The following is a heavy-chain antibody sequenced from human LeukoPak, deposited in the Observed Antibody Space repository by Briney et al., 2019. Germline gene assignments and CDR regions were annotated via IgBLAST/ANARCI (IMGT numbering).Heavy chain of an antibody. D-gene: IGHD3-10*01. V-gene: IGHV3-48*01. Sequence: PGGSLRLSCAASGFTFSSYSMNWVRQAPGKGLEWVSYISSSSSTIYYADSVKGRFTISRDNSKNTLYLQMNSLRAEDTAVYYCARARSYGSGSYYLDYWGQGTLVTVSS. CDR2: ISSSSSTI. J-gene: IGHJ4*02. CDR1: GFTFSSYS. CDR3: ARARSYGSGSYYLDY.